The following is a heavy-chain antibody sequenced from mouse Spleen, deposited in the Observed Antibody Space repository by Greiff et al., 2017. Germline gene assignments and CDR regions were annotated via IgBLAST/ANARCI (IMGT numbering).Heavy chain of an antibody. CDR3: ARYYGYHYWYFDV. CDR2: IDPSDSYT. Sequence: VQLQQPGAELVKPGASVELSCKASGYTFTSYWMQWVKQRPGQGLEWIGEIDPSDSYTNYNQKFKGKATLTVDTSSSTAYMQLSSLTSEDSAVYYCARYYGYHYWYFDVWGAGTTVTVSS. J-gene: IGHJ1*01. CDR1: GYTFTSYW. V-gene: IGHV1-50*01. D-gene: IGHD2-2*01.